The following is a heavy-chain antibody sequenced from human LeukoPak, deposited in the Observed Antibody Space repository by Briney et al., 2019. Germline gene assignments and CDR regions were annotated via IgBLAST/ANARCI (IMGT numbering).Heavy chain of an antibody. D-gene: IGHD6-13*01. J-gene: IGHJ6*03. V-gene: IGHV1-8*01. Sequence: GASVKVSCKASGYTFTSYVINWVRQATGQGLEWMGWMNPNSGNTGYAQKFQGRVTMTRNTSISTAYMELSSLRSEDTAVYYCARAQQLNYYYYYYMDVWGKGTTVTVSS. CDR3: ARAQQLNYYYYYYMDV. CDR2: MNPNSGNT. CDR1: GYTFTSYV.